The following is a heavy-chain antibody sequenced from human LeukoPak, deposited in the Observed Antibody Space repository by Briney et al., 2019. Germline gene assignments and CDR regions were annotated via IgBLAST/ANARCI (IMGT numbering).Heavy chain of an antibody. CDR1: GFTFSTYW. Sequence: PGESLRLSCAASGFTFSTYWMSWVRQAPGKGLEWVANIKQDGSEKYYVDSAKGRFTISRDNAKNSLYLQINSLRAEDTAVYYCARGRYCSGVSCYYFDYWGQGTLVTVSS. V-gene: IGHV3-7*04. J-gene: IGHJ4*02. CDR2: IKQDGSEK. D-gene: IGHD2-15*01. CDR3: ARGRYCSGVSCYYFDY.